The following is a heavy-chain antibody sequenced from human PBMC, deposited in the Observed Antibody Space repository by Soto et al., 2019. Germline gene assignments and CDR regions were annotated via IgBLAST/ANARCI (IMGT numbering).Heavy chain of an antibody. Sequence: PGGSLRLSCAASGFTFSSYAMSWVRQAPGKGLEWVSAISGSGGSTYYADSVKGRSTISRDNSKNTLYLQMNSLRAEDTAVYYCAKTGPYYDFWSGYSNYYYGMDVWGQGTTVTVSS. CDR2: ISGSGGST. CDR3: AKTGPYYDFWSGYSNYYYGMDV. CDR1: GFTFSSYA. V-gene: IGHV3-23*01. J-gene: IGHJ6*02. D-gene: IGHD3-3*01.